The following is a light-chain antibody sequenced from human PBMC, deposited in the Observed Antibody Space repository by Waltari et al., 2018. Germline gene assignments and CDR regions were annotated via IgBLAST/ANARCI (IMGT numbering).Light chain of an antibody. Sequence: IVLTQSPGTLSLSQGARATLSCRASQSVSSSYLAWYQQKPGQAPRLLIYGASSRATGIPDRFSGSGSETDFTLTISRLEPEDFAVYYCQQYGTSPTTFGQGTKVEIK. CDR1: QSVSSSY. CDR2: GAS. J-gene: IGKJ1*01. CDR3: QQYGTSPTT. V-gene: IGKV3-20*01.